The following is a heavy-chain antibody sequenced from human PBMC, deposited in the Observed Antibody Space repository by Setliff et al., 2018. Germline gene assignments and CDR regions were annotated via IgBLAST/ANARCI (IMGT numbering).Heavy chain of an antibody. CDR2: TIPVFGTT. J-gene: IGHJ6*03. CDR1: GGTFSTFG. V-gene: IGHV1-69*05. CDR3: ARVRDCSGGICHRGFHHYMDV. Sequence: GASVKVSCKTSGGTFSTFGIHWVRQAPGQGLVWMGGTIPVFGTTDYAQKFQGRVTIMTDESTTTAYLELSSLRSEDTAVYYCARVRDCSGGICHRGFHHYMDVWGKGTTVTVSS. D-gene: IGHD2-15*01.